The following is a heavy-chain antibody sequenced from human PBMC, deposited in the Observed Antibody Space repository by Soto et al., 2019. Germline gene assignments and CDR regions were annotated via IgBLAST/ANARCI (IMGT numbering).Heavy chain of an antibody. J-gene: IGHJ4*02. Sequence: QDQLVQSGAEVKKPGASVKVSCKASGYTFTSYGISWVRQAPGQGLEWMGWISANNGNTNYAQKLQGRVTMTTDTSTSTGYMELRSLRSDDTAVYYCARDRGSYAFDYWGQGTLVTVSS. CDR3: ARDRGSYAFDY. CDR2: ISANNGNT. D-gene: IGHD1-26*01. CDR1: GYTFTSYG. V-gene: IGHV1-18*01.